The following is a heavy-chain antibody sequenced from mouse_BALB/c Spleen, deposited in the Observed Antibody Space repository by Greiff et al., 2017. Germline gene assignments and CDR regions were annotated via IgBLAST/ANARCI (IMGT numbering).Heavy chain of an antibody. D-gene: IGHD1-2*01. Sequence: QVQLQQPGAELVRPGASVKLSCKASGYTFTSYWINWVKQRPGQGLEWIGNIYPSDSYTNYNQKFKDKATLTVDKSSSTAYMQLSSPTSEDSAVYYCTSSRTATGFAYWGQGTLVTVSA. J-gene: IGHJ3*01. CDR1: GYTFTSYW. V-gene: IGHV1-69*02. CDR2: IYPSDSYT. CDR3: TSSRTATGFAY.